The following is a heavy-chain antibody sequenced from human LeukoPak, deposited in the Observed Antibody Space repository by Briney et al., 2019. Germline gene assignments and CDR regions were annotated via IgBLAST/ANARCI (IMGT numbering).Heavy chain of an antibody. Sequence: SETLSLTCTVSGGSISSYYWSWIRQPPGKGLEWIGSIYYSGSTYYNPSLKSRVTISVDTSKIQFSLKLSSVTAADTAVYYCARDRGMVRGVSDPNPYHFFYYGMDVWGQGTTVTVSS. V-gene: IGHV4-39*07. CDR1: GGSISSYY. J-gene: IGHJ6*02. D-gene: IGHD3-10*01. CDR3: ARDRGMVRGVSDPNPYHFFYYGMDV. CDR2: IYYSGST.